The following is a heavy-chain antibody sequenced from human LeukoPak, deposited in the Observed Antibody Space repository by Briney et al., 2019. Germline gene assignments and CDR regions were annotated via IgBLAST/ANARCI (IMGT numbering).Heavy chain of an antibody. J-gene: IGHJ6*03. Sequence: GAAVKVSCKASGYTFTDYYIHWVRQAPGQGLEWMGWINPNSGDTNYAQKFQGRVTMTRDTSISTAYMELSSLRSEDTAVYYCARAPGAGELKYYYYYMDVWGKGTTVTVSS. D-gene: IGHD1-26*01. CDR1: GYTFTDYY. CDR3: ARAPGAGELKYYYYYMDV. V-gene: IGHV1-2*02. CDR2: INPNSGDT.